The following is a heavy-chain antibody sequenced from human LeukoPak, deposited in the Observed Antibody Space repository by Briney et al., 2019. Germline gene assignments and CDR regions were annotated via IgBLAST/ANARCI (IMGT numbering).Heavy chain of an antibody. CDR2: IYYSGST. D-gene: IGHD4-23*01. Sequence: PGGSLRLSCAASGFAFSSYAMTWVRQPPGKGLEWIGSIYYSGSTYYNPSLKSRVTISVDTSKNQFSLKLSSVTAADTAVYYCANSANYGDNSGYFDYWGQGTLVTVSS. CDR3: ANSANYGDNSGYFDY. J-gene: IGHJ4*02. CDR1: GFAFSSYA. V-gene: IGHV4-39*01.